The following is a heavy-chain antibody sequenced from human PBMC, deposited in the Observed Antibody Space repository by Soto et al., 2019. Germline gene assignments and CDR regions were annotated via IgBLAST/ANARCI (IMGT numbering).Heavy chain of an antibody. D-gene: IGHD2-2*01. CDR1: GGTFSSYA. Sequence: QVPLVQSGAEVKKPGSSVKVSCKASGGTFSSYAISWVRQAPGQGLEWMGGIIPIFGTANYAQKFQGRVTITADESTSTAYMELSSLRSEDTAVYYCARVQYCSSTSCYGYYYYGMDVWGQGTTVTVSS. CDR2: IIPIFGTA. J-gene: IGHJ6*02. CDR3: ARVQYCSSTSCYGYYYYGMDV. V-gene: IGHV1-69*01.